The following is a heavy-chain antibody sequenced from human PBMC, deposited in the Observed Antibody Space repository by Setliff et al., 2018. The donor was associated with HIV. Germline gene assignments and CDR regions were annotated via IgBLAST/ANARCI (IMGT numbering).Heavy chain of an antibody. J-gene: IGHJ4*02. CDR1: GYTFSEYA. Sequence: GASVKVSCKASGYTFSEYAIHWVRQAPGQRLEWMGRIDTDNGYRRYSPKLQGRVTITKDTSANTAYMELRGLRSEDTAVYYCARWCAAAGCYPAIYHFDSWGQGTWVTAPQ. D-gene: IGHD2-2*01. CDR3: ARWCAAAGCYPAIYHFDS. V-gene: IGHV1-3*04. CDR2: IDTDNGYR.